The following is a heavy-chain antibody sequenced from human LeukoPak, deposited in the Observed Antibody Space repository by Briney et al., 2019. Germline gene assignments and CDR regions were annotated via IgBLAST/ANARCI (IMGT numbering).Heavy chain of an antibody. CDR1: GFTFSSYG. CDR2: ISYDGSNK. D-gene: IGHD3-10*01. V-gene: IGHV3-30*18. CDR3: AKGARLYGSGIPQSKTIDP. Sequence: PGRSLRLSCAASGFTFSSYGMHWVRQAPGKGLEWVAVISYDGSNKYYADSVKGRFTISRDNSKNTLYLQMNSLRAEDTAVYYCAKGARLYGSGIPQSKTIDPWGQGTLVTVSS. J-gene: IGHJ5*02.